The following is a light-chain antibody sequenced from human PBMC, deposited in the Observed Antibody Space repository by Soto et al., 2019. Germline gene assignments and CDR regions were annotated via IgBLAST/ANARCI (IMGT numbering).Light chain of an antibody. CDR3: QQYNTLNT. V-gene: IGKV3-15*01. CDR2: NVS. J-gene: IGKJ2*01. CDR1: QNVNSN. Sequence: DIAMTQSPATLSVSPGQRATLSCRASQNVNSNLAWYQQKPGHAPSLLMYNVSTRATGFPARFSGSGSGTEFTLTISSLQSEDSAIYYCQQYNTLNTFGQGTKLEIK.